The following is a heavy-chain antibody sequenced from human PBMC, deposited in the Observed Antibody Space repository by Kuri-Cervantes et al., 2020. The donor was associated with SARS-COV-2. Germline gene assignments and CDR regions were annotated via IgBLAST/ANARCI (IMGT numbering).Heavy chain of an antibody. J-gene: IGHJ5*02. D-gene: IGHD4-11*01. CDR1: GYSISSGYY. Sequence: SETLSLTCAVSGYSISSGYYWGWIRQPPGKGLEWIGSIYHSGSTYYNPSLKSRVTISVDTSKNQFSLKLSSVTAADTAVYYCARGGDYSNWFDPWGRGTLVTVSS. CDR3: ARGGDYSNWFDP. CDR2: IYHSGST. V-gene: IGHV4-38-2*01.